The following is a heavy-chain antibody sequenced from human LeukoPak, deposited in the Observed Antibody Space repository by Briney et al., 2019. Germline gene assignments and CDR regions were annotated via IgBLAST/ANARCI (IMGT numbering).Heavy chain of an antibody. CDR1: GFTFSSYA. D-gene: IGHD6-19*01. V-gene: IGHV3-23*01. CDR2: ISGSGGST. J-gene: IGHJ4*02. CDR3: ARGWLFDY. Sequence: GMSLRLSCAASGFTFSSYAMTWVRQAPRKGLEWVSAISGSGGSTYYADSVKGRFTISRDNSKNTLYLQMNSLRAEDTAVYYCARGWLFDYWGQGTLVTVSS.